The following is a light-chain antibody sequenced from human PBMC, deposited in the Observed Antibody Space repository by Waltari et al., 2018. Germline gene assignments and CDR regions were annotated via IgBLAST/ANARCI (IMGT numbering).Light chain of an antibody. V-gene: IGKV2-28*01. CDR2: LGS. CDR1: QSLLHTNGYNY. Sequence: DIVVTQSPLSLPVTPGEPASISCRSSQSLLHTNGYNYLDWYLQKPGQSPPLLIYLGSNRAPVVPDRFSGSGSGTDFTLKISRVEAEDVGVYYCTQGLQTPVTFGGGTKVEIK. J-gene: IGKJ4*01. CDR3: TQGLQTPVT.